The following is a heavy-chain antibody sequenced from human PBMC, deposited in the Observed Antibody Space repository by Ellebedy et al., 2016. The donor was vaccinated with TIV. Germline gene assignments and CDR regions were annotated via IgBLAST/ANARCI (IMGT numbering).Heavy chain of an antibody. CDR3: AREARSSVRNIWYSDL. Sequence: GESLKISCAASGFTFGDSAMTWVRQAPGKGLEWVSVIGGGGHTGYYADSVKGRFTISRDNSKSMLYLQMNNLTAGDTALYYCAREARSSVRNIWYSDLWGRGTLVSVFS. J-gene: IGHJ2*01. V-gene: IGHV3-23*01. CDR2: IGGGGHTG. CDR1: GFTFGDSA. D-gene: IGHD6-19*01.